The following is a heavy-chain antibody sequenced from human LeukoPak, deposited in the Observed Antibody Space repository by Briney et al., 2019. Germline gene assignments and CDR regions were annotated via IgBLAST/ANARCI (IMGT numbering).Heavy chain of an antibody. J-gene: IGHJ3*02. Sequence: ASVKVSCKASGYTFTSYDINWVRQATGQGLEWMGWMNPNSGNTGYAQKFQGRVTMTRNTSISTAYMELSSLGPEDTVVYYCARGQQRTIFWSGEDAFDIWGQGTMVTVSS. CDR1: GYTFTSYD. CDR2: MNPNSGNT. D-gene: IGHD3-3*01. V-gene: IGHV1-8*01. CDR3: ARGQQRTIFWSGEDAFDI.